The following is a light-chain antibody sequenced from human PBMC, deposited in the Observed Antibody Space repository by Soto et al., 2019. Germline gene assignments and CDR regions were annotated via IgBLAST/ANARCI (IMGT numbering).Light chain of an antibody. J-gene: IGKJ1*01. V-gene: IGKV3-15*01. CDR3: QQYNNWPPK. CDR2: GAS. Sequence: EIVLTQSPGTLSLSPGERATLSCRASQSVRSNLAWYQQKPGQAPRLLIYGASTRATGIPARFSGSGSATEFTLTISSLQSEDFAVYYCQQYNNWPPKFGQGTKVDIK. CDR1: QSVRSN.